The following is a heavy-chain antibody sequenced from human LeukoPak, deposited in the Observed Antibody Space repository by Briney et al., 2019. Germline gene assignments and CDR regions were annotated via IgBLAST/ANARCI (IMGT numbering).Heavy chain of an antibody. CDR1: GYTFTSYY. Sequence: GASVKVSCKASGYTFTSYYMHWVRQATGQGLEWMGWMNPNSGNTGYAQKFQGRVTMTRNTSISTAYMELSSLRSEDTAVYYCARVSSTVSPVDYYYYGMDVWGQGTTVTVSS. J-gene: IGHJ6*02. CDR3: ARVSSTVSPVDYYYYGMDV. V-gene: IGHV1-8*02. D-gene: IGHD4-17*01. CDR2: MNPNSGNT.